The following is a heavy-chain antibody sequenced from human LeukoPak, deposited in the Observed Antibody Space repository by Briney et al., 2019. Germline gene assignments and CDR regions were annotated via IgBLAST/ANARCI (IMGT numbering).Heavy chain of an antibody. D-gene: IGHD4-17*01. CDR3: AGGRDYGDYSY. J-gene: IGHJ4*02. CDR2: ISHSGST. CDR1: GYSISGGYY. Sequence: SETLSLTCAVSGYSISGGYYWGWIRQPPGRGLEWIGSISHSGSTDYNPSLKSRVTISLDTSKNQFSLSLNSVTAADTAMYYCAGGRDYGDYSYWGQGTLVTVSS. V-gene: IGHV4-38-2*01.